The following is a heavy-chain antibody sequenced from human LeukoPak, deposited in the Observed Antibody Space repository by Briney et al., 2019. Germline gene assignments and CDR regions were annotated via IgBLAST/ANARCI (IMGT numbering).Heavy chain of an antibody. V-gene: IGHV1-8*01. Sequence: ASVKVSCKASGYTFTSYDSNWVRQATGQGLEWMGWMNPNSGNTGYAQKFQGRVTMTRNTSISTAYMELSSLRSEDTAVYYCARGSDYYDSSGTPTAAFDIWGQGTMVTVSS. CDR3: ARGSDYYDSSGTPTAAFDI. D-gene: IGHD3-22*01. J-gene: IGHJ3*02. CDR1: GYTFTSYD. CDR2: MNPNSGNT.